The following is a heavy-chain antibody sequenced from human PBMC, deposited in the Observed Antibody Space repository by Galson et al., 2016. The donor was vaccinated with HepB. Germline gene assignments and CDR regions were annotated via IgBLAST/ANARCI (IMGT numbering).Heavy chain of an antibody. CDR2: ISGNSNYI. Sequence: SLRLSCAASGYTFSTYSMNWVRQAPGKGLEWVSSISGNSNYIYHADSVKGRFTISRDNAKNSLYLLMDSLRAEDTALYYCASNLYSGADYSVDYWGQGTLVTVSS. D-gene: IGHD4-11*01. CDR1: GYTFSTYS. J-gene: IGHJ4*02. V-gene: IGHV3-21*01. CDR3: ASNLYSGADYSVDY.